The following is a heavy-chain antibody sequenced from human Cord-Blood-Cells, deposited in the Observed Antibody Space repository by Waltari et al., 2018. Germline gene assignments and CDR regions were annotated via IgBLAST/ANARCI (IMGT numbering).Heavy chain of an antibody. Sequence: QVQLVQSGAEVKKPGSSAKVSCKASGGTFSSYAISWVRQGPGHGLEWMGGIIPIFGTANYAQKFQGRVTITADESTSTAYMELSSLRSEDTAVYYCARGGLAAISWLSTYYYYYMDVWGKGTTVTVSS. CDR3: ARGGLAAISWLSTYYYYYMDV. CDR1: GGTFSSYA. V-gene: IGHV1-69*01. D-gene: IGHD5-12*01. J-gene: IGHJ6*03. CDR2: IIPIFGTA.